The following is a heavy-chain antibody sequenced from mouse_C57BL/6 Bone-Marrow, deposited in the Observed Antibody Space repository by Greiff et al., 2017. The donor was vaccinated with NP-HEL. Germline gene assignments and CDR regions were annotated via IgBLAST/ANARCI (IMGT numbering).Heavy chain of an antibody. CDR1: GYTFTSSG. V-gene: IGHV1-81*01. CDR3: ARVRGYVDV. Sequence: VQLQQSGAELARPGASVKLSCKASGYTFTSSGISWVKQSTGQGLEWIGEIYPRSGNTYYNEKFKGKATLTADTSSSTAYMELRSLTSEDSAVDFCARVRGYVDVWGTGTTVTVSA. CDR2: IYPRSGNT. J-gene: IGHJ1*03.